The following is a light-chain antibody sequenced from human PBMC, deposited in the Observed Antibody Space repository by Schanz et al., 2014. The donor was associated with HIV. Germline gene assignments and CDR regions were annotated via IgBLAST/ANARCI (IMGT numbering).Light chain of an antibody. Sequence: QSVLTQPPSASGSPGQSVTISCTGTSSDVGGYNYVSWYQLRPGKAPQLMIYEVTKRPSGVPDRFSGSKSGNTASLTVSGLQAEDEADYHCSSASSYTPITALVFGGGTKLTVL. V-gene: IGLV2-8*01. CDR1: SSDVGGYNY. CDR3: SSASSYTPITALV. CDR2: EVT. J-gene: IGLJ3*02.